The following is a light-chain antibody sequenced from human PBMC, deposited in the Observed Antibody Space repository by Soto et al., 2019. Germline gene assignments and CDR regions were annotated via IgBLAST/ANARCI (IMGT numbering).Light chain of an antibody. V-gene: IGKV3-11*01. J-gene: IGKJ4*01. Sequence: VLTQSPARLSLSPGERATLSCRAGQSVSEYLAWYQQKPGQPPRLLFFDASNRATVVPDRFSAGGSGTDFTLIISSLEPEDFAVYYCQQRVNWPPTFGGGTKVEI. CDR2: DAS. CDR3: QQRVNWPPT. CDR1: QSVSEY.